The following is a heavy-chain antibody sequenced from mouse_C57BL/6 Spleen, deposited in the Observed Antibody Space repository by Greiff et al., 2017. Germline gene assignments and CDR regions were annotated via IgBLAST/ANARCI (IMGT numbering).Heavy chain of an antibody. CDR2: IDPETGGT. V-gene: IGHV1-15*01. Sequence: VKLMESGAELVRPGASVTLSCKASGYTFTDYEMHWVKQTPVNGLEWIGAIDPETGGTAYNQKFKGTAILTADKSSSTAYMELRSLTSEDSAVYYCTSKDYDPFAYWGQGTLVTVSA. D-gene: IGHD2-4*01. CDR1: GYTFTDYE. J-gene: IGHJ3*01. CDR3: TSKDYDPFAY.